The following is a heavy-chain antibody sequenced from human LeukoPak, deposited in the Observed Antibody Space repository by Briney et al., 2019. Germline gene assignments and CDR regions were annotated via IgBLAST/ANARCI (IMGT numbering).Heavy chain of an antibody. D-gene: IGHD2-15*01. Sequence: SETLSLTCTVSGGSISSYYWSWIRQPAGKGLEWIGRIYTSGSTNYNPSLKSRVTMSVDTSKNQFSLKLSSVTAADTAVYYCAREPLPMYCSGGSCCSRHYYYGMDVWGQGTTVTVSS. CDR1: GGSISSYY. CDR3: AREPLPMYCSGGSCCSRHYYYGMDV. J-gene: IGHJ6*02. V-gene: IGHV4-4*07. CDR2: IYTSGST.